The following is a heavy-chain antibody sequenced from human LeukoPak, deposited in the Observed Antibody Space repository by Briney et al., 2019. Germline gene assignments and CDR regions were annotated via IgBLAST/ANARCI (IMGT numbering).Heavy chain of an antibody. D-gene: IGHD4-17*01. V-gene: IGHV4-38-2*01. J-gene: IGHJ4*02. Sequence: PSETLSLTCAVSSYSISSGSYWGWIRPSPGEGLEWVGSNFHRGNSYYKQSLKSRLTMSVDTSKNQYSLKMTSVTAADTALYYCARVTYVDDMFYQYFDYWVQGILATVSS. CDR3: ARVTYVDDMFYQYFDY. CDR2: NFHRGNS. CDR1: SYSISSGSY.